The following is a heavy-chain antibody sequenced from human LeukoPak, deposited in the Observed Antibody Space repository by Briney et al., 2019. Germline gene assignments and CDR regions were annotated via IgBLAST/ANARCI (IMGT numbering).Heavy chain of an antibody. CDR2: IYTSGST. D-gene: IGHD3-10*01. CDR3: ARDLTDYYGSGSYYGYFDY. CDR1: GGSISSYY. Sequence: SETLSLTRTVSGGSISSYYWSWIRQPAGKGLEWIGRIYTSGSTNYNPSLKSRVTMSVDTSKNQFSLKLSSVTAADTAVYYCARDLTDYYGSGSYYGYFDYWGQGTLVTVSS. V-gene: IGHV4-4*07. J-gene: IGHJ4*02.